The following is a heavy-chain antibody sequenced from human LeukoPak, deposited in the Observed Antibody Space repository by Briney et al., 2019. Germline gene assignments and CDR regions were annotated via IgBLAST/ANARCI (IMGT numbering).Heavy chain of an antibody. CDR2: ISSSGSTI. CDR1: GFTFSDYY. D-gene: IGHD6-6*01. CDR3: AKDGLPPLYSSSSLLGYFDY. J-gene: IGHJ4*02. Sequence: PGGSLRLSCAASGFTFSDYYMSWIRQAPGKGLEWVSYISSSGSTIYYADSVKGRFTISRDNAKNSLYLQMNSLRAEDTAVYYCAKDGLPPLYSSSSLLGYFDYWGQGTLATVSS. V-gene: IGHV3-11*01.